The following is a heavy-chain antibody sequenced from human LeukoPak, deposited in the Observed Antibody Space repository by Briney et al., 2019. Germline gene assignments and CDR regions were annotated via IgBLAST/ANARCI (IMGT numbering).Heavy chain of an antibody. Sequence: GSSVKVSCKASGGTFSSYAISWVRQAPGQGLEWMGRIIPIFGTANYAQKFQGRVTITTDESTSTAYMELSSPRSEDTAVYYCATSHQDYDFWSGYFYWGQGTLVTVSS. D-gene: IGHD3-3*01. J-gene: IGHJ4*02. CDR2: IIPIFGTA. CDR1: GGTFSSYA. V-gene: IGHV1-69*05. CDR3: ATSHQDYDFWSGYFY.